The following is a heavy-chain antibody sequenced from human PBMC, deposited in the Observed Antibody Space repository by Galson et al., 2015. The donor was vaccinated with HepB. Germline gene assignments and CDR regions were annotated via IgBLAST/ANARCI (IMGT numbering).Heavy chain of an antibody. D-gene: IGHD1-7*01. CDR3: ARGPRRTSVFPQALDV. J-gene: IGHJ6*02. Sequence: TLSLTCTVSGASMNSGNNYWNWVRQSAGPGPEWIGRIYLSGSTYFSPSFKSRAVMSIDTRSNQFSLELTSVTAADTAVYYCARGPRRTSVFPQALDVWGPGQLSPSP. CDR2: IYLSGST. V-gene: IGHV4-61*02. CDR1: GASMNSGNNY.